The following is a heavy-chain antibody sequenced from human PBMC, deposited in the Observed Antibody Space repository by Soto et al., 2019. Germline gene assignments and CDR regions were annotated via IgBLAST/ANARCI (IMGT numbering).Heavy chain of an antibody. V-gene: IGHV3-30*18. Sequence: SLRLSCAASGFTFSSYGMHWVRQAPGKGLEWVAVISYDGSNKYYADSVKGRFTISRDNSKNTLYLQMNSLRAEDTAVYYCAKDCGGDCYYDYWDQGTLVTVSS. CDR1: GFTFSSYG. J-gene: IGHJ4*02. CDR2: ISYDGSNK. CDR3: AKDCGGDCYYDY. D-gene: IGHD2-21*02.